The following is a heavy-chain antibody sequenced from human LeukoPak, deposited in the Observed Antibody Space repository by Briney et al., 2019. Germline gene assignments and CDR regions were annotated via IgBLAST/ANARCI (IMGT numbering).Heavy chain of an antibody. Sequence: PSETLSLICNVSGASINAYYWTWIRQSPEKGLEWIASMSYSGRTDSNPSLKSRVSMSVGPSKSQFSLSLTSVTAADTAIYYCAQQVAGTSNSFDVWGQGTFVAVSS. CDR2: MSYSGRT. CDR1: GASINAYY. CDR3: AQQVAGTSNSFDV. D-gene: IGHD6-13*01. V-gene: IGHV4-59*01. J-gene: IGHJ3*01.